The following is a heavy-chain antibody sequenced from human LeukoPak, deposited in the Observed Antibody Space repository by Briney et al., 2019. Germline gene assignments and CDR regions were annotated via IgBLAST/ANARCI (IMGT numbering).Heavy chain of an antibody. V-gene: IGHV3-23*01. Sequence: GGSLRLSCGASGFTFRSYGMNWVRQAPGKGLEWVSAISGSGGSTYYADSVKGRFTISRDNSKNTLYLQMNSLRAEDTAVYYCAKDRQPFPKNWFDPWGQGTLVTVSS. CDR3: AKDRQPFPKNWFDP. J-gene: IGHJ5*02. CDR2: ISGSGGST. CDR1: GFTFRSYG. D-gene: IGHD3-3*02.